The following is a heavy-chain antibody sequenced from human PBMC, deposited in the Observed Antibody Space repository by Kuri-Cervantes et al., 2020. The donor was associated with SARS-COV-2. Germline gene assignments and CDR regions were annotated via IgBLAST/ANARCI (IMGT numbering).Heavy chain of an antibody. CDR3: ARHDGGYFDY. CDR1: GGSINSSSYY. Sequence: SETLSLTCTVSGGSINSSSYYWGWIRQPPGKGLEWIGSIYYSANTYFNPSLKSRVTMSVDTSRNQFSLRLSSVTGADTAVYYCARHDGGYFDYWGQGTLVTVSS. V-gene: IGHV4-39*01. J-gene: IGHJ4*02. D-gene: IGHD3-10*01. CDR2: IYYSANT.